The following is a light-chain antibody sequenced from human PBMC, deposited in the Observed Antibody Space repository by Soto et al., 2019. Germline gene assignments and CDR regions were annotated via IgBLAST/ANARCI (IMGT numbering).Light chain of an antibody. V-gene: IGKV3-15*01. CDR3: QQYNNWLIT. CDR1: QRVSSN. CDR2: GAS. Sequence: EIVMTQSPVTLSVSPGERATLSCRASQRVSSNVAWYQQKPGQAPRLLIYGASTRATGIPARFSGSGSETEFTLTISSLQSEDFAVYYCQQYNNWLITFGQGTRLEI. J-gene: IGKJ5*01.